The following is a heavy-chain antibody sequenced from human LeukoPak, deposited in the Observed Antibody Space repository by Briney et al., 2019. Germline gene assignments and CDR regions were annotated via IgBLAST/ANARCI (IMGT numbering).Heavy chain of an antibody. J-gene: IGHJ4*02. Sequence: ASVKVSCKAPGYTFTSYGISWVRQAPGQGLERMGWISAYNGNTNYAQKLQGRVTMTTDTSTSTAYMELRSLRSDDTAVYYCARGNGHTAMVLPGDYWGQGTLVTVSS. CDR2: ISAYNGNT. CDR3: ARGNGHTAMVLPGDY. V-gene: IGHV1-18*04. D-gene: IGHD5-18*01. CDR1: GYTFTSYG.